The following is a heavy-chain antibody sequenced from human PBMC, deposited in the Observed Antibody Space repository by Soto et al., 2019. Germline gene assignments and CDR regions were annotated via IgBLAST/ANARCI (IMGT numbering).Heavy chain of an antibody. Sequence: QVQLQESGPGLVKPSETLSLTCTVSGGSISSYYWSWIRQPPGKGLEWIGFIFYSGSTSYNPSLKNRVTISIDTSEYLFSLKLNSVTAADTAVYYCASMIGDPVLSFDSWGQGTLVAVSS. J-gene: IGHJ5*01. CDR2: IFYSGST. V-gene: IGHV4-59*01. D-gene: IGHD3-10*02. CDR1: GGSISSYY. CDR3: ASMIGDPVLSFDS.